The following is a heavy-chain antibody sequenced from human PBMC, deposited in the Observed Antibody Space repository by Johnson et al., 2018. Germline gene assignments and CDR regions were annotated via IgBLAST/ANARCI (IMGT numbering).Heavy chain of an antibody. CDR1: GFTFSSYG. Sequence: QVQLVESGGGVVQPGRSLRLSCAASGFTFSSYGMHWVRQAPGKGLEWVAVISYAGSNKYYADSVKGRFTISRDNSKKTLYLKMNSLRAEDTAVYNCAKERVRRLLDDAFDIWGQGTVVTVAS. D-gene: IGHD6-25*01. CDR2: ISYAGSNK. CDR3: AKERVRRLLDDAFDI. J-gene: IGHJ3*02. V-gene: IGHV3-30*18.